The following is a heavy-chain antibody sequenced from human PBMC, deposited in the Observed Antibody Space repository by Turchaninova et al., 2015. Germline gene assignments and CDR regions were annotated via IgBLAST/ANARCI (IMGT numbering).Heavy chain of an antibody. Sequence: EVQLVESGGGSVQPGGSLRLSCAVSGFTFSSNAMSCVRPAPGRGRVGVSDISGGGGTTYEADAGKGRFTITGENSKNTLYLQMNSLGAEDTAVYYCAKLRGAELGKYYFDYWGQGTLVTVSS. D-gene: IGHD7-27*01. CDR1: GFTFSSNA. V-gene: IGHV3-23*04. J-gene: IGHJ4*02. CDR2: ISGGGGTT. CDR3: AKLRGAELGKYYFDY.